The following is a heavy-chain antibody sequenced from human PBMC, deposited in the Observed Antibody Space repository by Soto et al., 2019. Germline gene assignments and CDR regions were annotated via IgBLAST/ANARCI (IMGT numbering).Heavy chain of an antibody. Sequence: EVHLLESGGGLVQTGGSLRLSCAASGFIFSSYAMSWVRQAPGKGLEGVPSINVHGGSTNYADSVTGRFTMSRDDSKSMVFLQMDSLRADDTAVYYCAKNYYFDNWGQGTLIIVSS. J-gene: IGHJ4*02. CDR3: AKNYYFDN. CDR2: INVHGGST. CDR1: GFIFSSYA. V-gene: IGHV3-23*01.